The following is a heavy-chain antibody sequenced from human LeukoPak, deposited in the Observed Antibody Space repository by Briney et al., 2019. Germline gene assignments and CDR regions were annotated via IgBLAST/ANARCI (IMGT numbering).Heavy chain of an antibody. CDR2: ISWNSGSI. CDR1: GFTFDDYA. V-gene: IGHV3-9*01. D-gene: IGHD4-23*01. CDR3: AKGIQAVNSGPLDY. J-gene: IGHJ4*02. Sequence: GRSLRLSCAASGFTFDDYAMHWVRQAPGKGLEWVSGISWNSGSIGYADSVKGRFTISRDNAKNSLYLQMNSLRAEDTALYYCAKGIQAVNSGPLDYWGQGTLVTVSS.